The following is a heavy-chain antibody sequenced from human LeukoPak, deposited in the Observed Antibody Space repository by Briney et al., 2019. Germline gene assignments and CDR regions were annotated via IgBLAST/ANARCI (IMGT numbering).Heavy chain of an antibody. CDR3: ATTSWGSAAFLAAYYYYMDV. Sequence: SSETLSLTCTVSGGSISSYYWSWIRQPAGKGLEWIGRIYTSGSTNYNPSLKSRVTMSVDTSKNQFSLKLSSVTAADTAVYYCATTSWGSAAFLAAYYYYMDVWGKGTTVTVSS. CDR1: GGSISSYY. CDR2: IYTSGST. D-gene: IGHD6-13*01. V-gene: IGHV4-4*07. J-gene: IGHJ6*03.